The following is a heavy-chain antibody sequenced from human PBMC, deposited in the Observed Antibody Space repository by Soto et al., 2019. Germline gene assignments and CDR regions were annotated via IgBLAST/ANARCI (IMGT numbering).Heavy chain of an antibody. V-gene: IGHV4-39*01. Sequence: PSETLSLTCTVSGGSISSSSYYWGWIRQPPGKGLEWLGSMYYSGSTYYNPSLKSRVTISVETSKNQFTLKLSSVTAADTAVYYCARPAGTYYDDSSAYLHGFEPWGKVSLVT. CDR2: MYYSGST. J-gene: IGHJ5*02. D-gene: IGHD3-22*01. CDR1: GGSISSSSYY. CDR3: ARPAGTYYDDSSAYLHGFEP.